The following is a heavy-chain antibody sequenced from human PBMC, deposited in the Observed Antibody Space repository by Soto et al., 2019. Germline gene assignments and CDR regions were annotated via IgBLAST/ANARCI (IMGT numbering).Heavy chain of an antibody. J-gene: IGHJ6*02. CDR3: ARSRRGAYSSGWYSPSGYYNYGIDV. V-gene: IGHV1-8*01. Sequence: ASVKVSCKASGYTVTGYDIHWVRQATGQGLEWMGWMNPNTGYTANAQKFQGRVTMTRNISISTVYMELSSLKASDTAMYYCARSRRGAYSSGWYSPSGYYNYGIDVWGQGTKVTVSS. D-gene: IGHD6-19*01. CDR2: MNPNTGYT. CDR1: GYTVTGYD.